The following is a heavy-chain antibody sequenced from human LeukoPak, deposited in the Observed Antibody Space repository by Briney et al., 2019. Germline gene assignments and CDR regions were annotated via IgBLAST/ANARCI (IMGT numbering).Heavy chain of an antibody. Sequence: SETLSLTCTVSGVSISSGGYYWRWIRQHPGKGLEWIGYIYYSGSTYYNPSLKSRSTISVDTSKNQFSLKLSSVTAADTAVYYCARVPYSSSWYFDYWGQGTLVTVSS. D-gene: IGHD6-13*01. CDR2: IYYSGST. V-gene: IGHV4-31*03. CDR1: GVSISSGGYY. CDR3: ARVPYSSSWYFDY. J-gene: IGHJ4*02.